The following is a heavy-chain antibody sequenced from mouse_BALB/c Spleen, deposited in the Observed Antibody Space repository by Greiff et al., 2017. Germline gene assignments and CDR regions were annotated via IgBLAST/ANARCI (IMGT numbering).Heavy chain of an antibody. V-gene: IGHV2-6-7*01. Sequence: QVQLQQSGPGLVAPSQSLSITCTVSGFSLTGYGVNWVRQPPGKGLEWLGMIWGDGSTDYNSALKSRLSISKDNSKSQVFLKMNSLQTDDAARYYCARRYDGPYYFDYWGQGTTLTVSS. J-gene: IGHJ2*01. CDR2: IWGDGST. CDR1: GFSLTGYG. CDR3: ARRYDGPYYFDY. D-gene: IGHD2-14*01.